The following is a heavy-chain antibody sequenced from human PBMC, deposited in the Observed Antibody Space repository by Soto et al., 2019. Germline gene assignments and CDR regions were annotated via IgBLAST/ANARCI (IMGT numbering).Heavy chain of an antibody. CDR3: AGRSGSSDY. D-gene: IGHD3-10*01. Sequence: GGSLRLSCAASGFTFTNYTMHWVRQAPGKGLEWVALISYDEIDKYYADAVKGRFTISRDNSKNTLYLQMDSLRAEDTAVYYCAGRSGSSDYWGRGTLVTVSS. J-gene: IGHJ4*02. CDR2: ISYDEIDK. CDR1: GFTFTNYT. V-gene: IGHV3-30*04.